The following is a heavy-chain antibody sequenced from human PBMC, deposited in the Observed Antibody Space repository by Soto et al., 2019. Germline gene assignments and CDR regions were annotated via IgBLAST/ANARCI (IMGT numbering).Heavy chain of an antibody. J-gene: IGHJ3*02. V-gene: IGHV1-24*01. CDR1: RYTLTELS. CDR3: ATDLYFPCRGGSGYPNAFDI. Sequence: ASVKVSRKVSRYTLTELSMHWVRPAPGKGIEWMGCFDPEDGETIYAQKFQGRVTMTEDTSTDTAYMELSSLRSEDTAVYYCATDLYFPCRGGSGYPNAFDIWGQGTMVTVSS. CDR2: FDPEDGET. D-gene: IGHD2-15*01.